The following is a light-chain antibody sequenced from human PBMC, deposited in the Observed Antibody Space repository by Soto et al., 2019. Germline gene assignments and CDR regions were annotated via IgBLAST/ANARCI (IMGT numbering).Light chain of an antibody. CDR3: QQYDNLLRT. CDR2: DAS. Sequence: DIQMTQSPSTLSASVGDRVTITCRASQSISSWLAWYQQKPGKAPKLLIYDASNLETGVPSRFSGSGSGTDFTFTISSLQPEDIATYYCQQYDNLLRTFGQGTKVDIK. CDR1: QSISSW. V-gene: IGKV1-33*01. J-gene: IGKJ1*01.